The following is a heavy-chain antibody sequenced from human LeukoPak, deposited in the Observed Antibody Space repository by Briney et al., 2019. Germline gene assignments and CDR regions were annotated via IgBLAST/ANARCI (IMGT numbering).Heavy chain of an antibody. CDR2: IYYSGST. CDR3: ARQGRIQLWLPYDY. Sequence: SKTLSLTCTVSGGSISSSSYYWGWIRQPPGKGLEWIGSIYYSGSTYYNPSLKSRVTMSVDTSKNQFSLKLSSVTAADTAVYYCARQGRIQLWLPYDYWGQGTLVTVSS. J-gene: IGHJ4*02. V-gene: IGHV4-39*01. CDR1: GGSISSSSYY. D-gene: IGHD5-18*01.